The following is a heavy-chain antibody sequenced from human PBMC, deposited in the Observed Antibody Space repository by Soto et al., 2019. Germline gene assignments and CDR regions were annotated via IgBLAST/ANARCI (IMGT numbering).Heavy chain of an antibody. J-gene: IGHJ5*02. Sequence: PSETLSLTCAVYGGSFSGYYWSWIRQPPGKGLEWIGEINHSGSTNYNPSLKSRVTISVDTSKNQFSLKLSSVTAADTAVYYCARGKTAAGTGWFDPWGQGTLVT. CDR3: ARGKTAAGTGWFDP. CDR2: INHSGST. D-gene: IGHD6-13*01. V-gene: IGHV4-34*01. CDR1: GGSFSGYY.